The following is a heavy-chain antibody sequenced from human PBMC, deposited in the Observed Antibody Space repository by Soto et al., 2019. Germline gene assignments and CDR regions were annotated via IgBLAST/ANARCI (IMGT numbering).Heavy chain of an antibody. V-gene: IGHV1-2*02. J-gene: IGHJ4*02. CDR1: GYTFTDYY. CDR3: ASEDCRNTNCLKGFDY. D-gene: IGHD2-15*01. CDR2: INPKRGGP. Sequence: ASVKVSCKTSGYTFTDYYMHWVRQAPGQGFEWVGGINPKRGGPKYVPKFQGRVTVTRDTSTITAYMELNRLTSDDTAVYYCASEDCRNTNCLKGFDYWGQGTLVTVSS.